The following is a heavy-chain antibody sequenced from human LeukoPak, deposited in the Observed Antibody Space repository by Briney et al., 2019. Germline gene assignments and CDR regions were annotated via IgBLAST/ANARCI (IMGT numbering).Heavy chain of an antibody. D-gene: IGHD3-9*01. Sequence: SETLSLTCTVSGVSISSSNSYWGWIRQPPGKGLEWIGSIYYSGSTYYNPSLKSRVTISVDTSKNQFSLKLSSVTAADTAVYYCASRWGLTGDYWGQGTLVTVSS. CDR3: ASRWGLTGDY. J-gene: IGHJ4*02. V-gene: IGHV4-39*01. CDR1: GVSISSSNSY. CDR2: IYYSGST.